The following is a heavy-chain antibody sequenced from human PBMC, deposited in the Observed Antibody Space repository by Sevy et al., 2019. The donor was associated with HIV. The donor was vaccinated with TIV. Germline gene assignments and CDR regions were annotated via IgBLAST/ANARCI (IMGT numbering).Heavy chain of an antibody. D-gene: IGHD3-10*01. Sequence: GGSLRLSCAASGFTFSSYAMHCVRQAPGKGLEWVAVISYDGSNKYYADSVKGRFTISRDNSKNTLYLQMNSLRAEDTAVYYCARFQSITMVRGVIITHDAFDIWGQGTMVTVSS. CDR2: ISYDGSNK. CDR1: GFTFSSYA. V-gene: IGHV3-30-3*01. J-gene: IGHJ3*02. CDR3: ARFQSITMVRGVIITHDAFDI.